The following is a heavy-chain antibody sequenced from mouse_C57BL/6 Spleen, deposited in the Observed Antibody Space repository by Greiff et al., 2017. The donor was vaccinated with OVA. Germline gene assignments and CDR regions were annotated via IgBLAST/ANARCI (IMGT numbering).Heavy chain of an antibody. CDR3: PYGNYRYVDG. CDR1: GYTFTDYE. J-gene: IGHJ1*03. CDR2: IDPETGGT. Sequence: VQLQESGAELVRPGASVTLSCKASGYTFTDYEMHWVKQTPVPGLEWIGAIDPETGGTAYNQKFKGKAILTADKSSSTAYMELSSLTSEDSAVSYCPYGNYRYVDGWGTGTTVTVSS. V-gene: IGHV1-15*01. D-gene: IGHD2-10*02.